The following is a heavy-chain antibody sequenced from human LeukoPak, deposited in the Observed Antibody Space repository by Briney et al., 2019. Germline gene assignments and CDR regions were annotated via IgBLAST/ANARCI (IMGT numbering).Heavy chain of an antibody. J-gene: IGHJ4*02. CDR1: CGSMSRSNYQ. CDR2: INYVGST. D-gene: IGHD3-10*02. Sequence: SDTLSLICAVSCGSMSRSNYQWAWIRQTPGMGLEWIATINYVGSTYFNPSLRSRVTISANMAQNHYSLRLSYVTAADTAVYYCARHENYVGLAYWGQGTLVIVSA. V-gene: IGHV4-39*01. CDR3: ARHENYVGLAY.